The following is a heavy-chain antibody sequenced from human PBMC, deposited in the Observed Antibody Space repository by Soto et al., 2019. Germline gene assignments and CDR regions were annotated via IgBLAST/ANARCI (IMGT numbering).Heavy chain of an antibody. Sequence: QVQLQESGPGLVKPSETLSLTCTVSGGSISRYYWSWIRQPPGKGLEWIGYIYYSGSTNYNPSLKSRVTISVDTSKNQFSLKLSSVTAADTAVYYCARMTFDDYFDYWGQGTLVTVSS. D-gene: IGHD2-21*02. CDR1: GGSISRYY. CDR3: ARMTFDDYFDY. J-gene: IGHJ4*02. V-gene: IGHV4-59*01. CDR2: IYYSGST.